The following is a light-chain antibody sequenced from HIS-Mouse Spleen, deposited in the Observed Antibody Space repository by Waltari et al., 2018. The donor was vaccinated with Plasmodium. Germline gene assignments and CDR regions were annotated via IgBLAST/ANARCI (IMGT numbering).Light chain of an antibody. Sequence: YKLTQPPSVAVPTGQTASLTCSADALPKQSSYRDLQKSGQAPVLVLNEDSKRPLGIPERFSGSSSGTMATFTISGAQVEDEADYYCYSTDSSGNHRVFGGGTKLTVL. CDR2: EDS. CDR3: YSTDSSGNHRV. J-gene: IGLJ3*02. V-gene: IGLV3-10*01. CDR1: ALPKQS.